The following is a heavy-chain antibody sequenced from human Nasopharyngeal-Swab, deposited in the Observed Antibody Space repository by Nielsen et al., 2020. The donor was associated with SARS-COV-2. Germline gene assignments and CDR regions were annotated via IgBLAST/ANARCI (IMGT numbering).Heavy chain of an antibody. J-gene: IGHJ4*02. V-gene: IGHV1-46*01. CDR2: ISPSGLST. CDR1: GYTFTTYY. CDR3: VRAWQQYFDS. Sequence: ASVKISCKPSGYTFTTYYMHWVRQDPGQGLEWLGIISPSGLSTTYAEKFQGRVTMTRDTSTNTVYMELSSLRSEDTAVYYCVRAWQQYFDSWGQGTLVTVSS.